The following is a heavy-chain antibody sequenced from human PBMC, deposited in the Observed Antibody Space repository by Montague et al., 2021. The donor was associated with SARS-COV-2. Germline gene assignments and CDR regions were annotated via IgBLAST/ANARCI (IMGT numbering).Heavy chain of an antibody. CDR1: GGSISSYY. CDR3: ARGRTYSSWYGVNWFDP. J-gene: IGHJ5*02. CDR2: INHSGST. D-gene: IGHD6-13*01. V-gene: IGHV4-59*12. Sequence: SETLSLTCTVSGGSISSYYWSWIRQPPGKGLEWIGEINHSGSTNYNPSLKSRVTISVDTSKNQFSLKPSSVTAADTAVYYCARGRTYSSWYGVNWFDPWGQGTLVTVSS.